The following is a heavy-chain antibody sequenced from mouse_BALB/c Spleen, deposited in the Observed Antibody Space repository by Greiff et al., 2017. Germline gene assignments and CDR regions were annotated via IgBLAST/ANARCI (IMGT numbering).Heavy chain of an antibody. CDR3: ARRNRYDVSTAWFAY. Sequence: QVQLQQSGAELMKPGASVKISCKATGYTFSSYWIEWVKQRPGHGLEWIGEILPGSGSTNYNEKFKGKATFTADTSSNTAYMQLSSLTSEDSAVYYCARRNRYDVSTAWFAYWGQGTLVTVSA. CDR1: GYTFSSYW. J-gene: IGHJ3*01. V-gene: IGHV1-9*01. D-gene: IGHD2-14*01. CDR2: ILPGSGST.